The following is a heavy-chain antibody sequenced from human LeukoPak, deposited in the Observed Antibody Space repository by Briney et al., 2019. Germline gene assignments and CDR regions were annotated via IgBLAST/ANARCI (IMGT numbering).Heavy chain of an antibody. D-gene: IGHD2-2*02. CDR1: GGTFISYA. Sequence: GSSVKVSCKAAGGTFISYAISWVRQAPGQGLEWMGGIIPIFGTANYAQKFQGRVTITADESTSTAYMELSSLRSEATAVYYCARGYCSSTSCYTYKWFDPWGQGTLVTVSS. CDR2: IIPIFGTA. CDR3: ARGYCSSTSCYTYKWFDP. J-gene: IGHJ5*02. V-gene: IGHV1-69*13.